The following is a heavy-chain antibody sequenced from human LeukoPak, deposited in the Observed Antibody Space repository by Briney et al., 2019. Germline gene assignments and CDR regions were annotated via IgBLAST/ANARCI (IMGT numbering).Heavy chain of an antibody. D-gene: IGHD1/OR15-1a*01. Sequence: TGGSLRLSCAASGFTFGVSWMSWVRQAPGKGLEWVANIKEDGGVKNYVDSVKGRLTISRDNAKSSLFLQMNSLRVEDTAVYYCAKDRGWNTFDYWGQGTPVTVSS. V-gene: IGHV3-7*01. CDR2: IKEDGGVK. CDR1: GFTFGVSW. J-gene: IGHJ4*02. CDR3: AKDRGWNTFDY.